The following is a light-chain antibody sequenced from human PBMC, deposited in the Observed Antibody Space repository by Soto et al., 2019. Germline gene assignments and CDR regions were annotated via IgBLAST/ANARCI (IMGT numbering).Light chain of an antibody. J-gene: IGLJ2*01. CDR2: DTT. CDR1: TGAVTSGHY. CDR3: LLFYTDIRV. V-gene: IGLV7-46*01. Sequence: QAVVTQEPSLTVSPGGTVTLTCGSSTGAVTSGHYPYWFQQKPGQAPRTLIYDTTNKHSWTPARFSGSLLGGKAALTLSGAQPEDEADYYCLLFYTDIRVFGGGTKRPS.